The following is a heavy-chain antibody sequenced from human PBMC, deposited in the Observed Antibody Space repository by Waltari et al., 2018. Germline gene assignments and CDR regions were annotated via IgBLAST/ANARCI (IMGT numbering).Heavy chain of an antibody. D-gene: IGHD2-2*01. V-gene: IGHV4-4*02. J-gene: IGHJ4*02. CDR2: GNHSGKT. CDR3: AGDRAIGLFFDY. CDR1: GASSSGNYW. Sequence: QVQLQESGQGLVKPSGTLSLTCAVSGASSSGNYWWSWVHQSPEKGLEWIGQGNHSGKTHYNPSLQSRVTISLDKPKNQFSLNLNSVTAADPAVYYCAGDRAIGLFFDYWGRGTLVTVSS.